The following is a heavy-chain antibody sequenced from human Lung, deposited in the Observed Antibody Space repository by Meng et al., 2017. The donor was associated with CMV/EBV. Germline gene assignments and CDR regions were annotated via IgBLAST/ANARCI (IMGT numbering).Heavy chain of an antibody. CDR2: TSYNENIK. J-gene: IGHJ4*02. CDR3: ARDYYDFWSGHPHY. D-gene: IGHD3-3*01. V-gene: IGHV3-30-3*01. CDR1: GFTFSDYA. Sequence: GGSLRLSCAASGFTFSDYAMHWVRQAPGKGLEWVAITSYNENIKNYADSVKGRFTISRDNSKNILYLQMNTLRPEDTAVYYCARDYYDFWSGHPHYWGRGTLVTVSS.